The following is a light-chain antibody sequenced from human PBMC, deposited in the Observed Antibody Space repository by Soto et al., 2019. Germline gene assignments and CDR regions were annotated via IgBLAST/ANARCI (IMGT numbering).Light chain of an antibody. Sequence: ENALTQSPGTLSLSPGERATLSCRASQTVSSSFLAWYQQKPGQAPSLLIYGSSSRASGIPDRFSGSGSGTDFTLTISRLEPEDFAVYYCQQYSSSPYSFGQGTKLEIK. CDR3: QQYSSSPYS. CDR1: QTVSSSF. J-gene: IGKJ2*03. V-gene: IGKV3-20*01. CDR2: GSS.